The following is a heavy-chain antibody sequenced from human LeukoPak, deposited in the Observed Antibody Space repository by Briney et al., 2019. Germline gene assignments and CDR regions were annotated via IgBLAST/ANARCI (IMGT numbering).Heavy chain of an antibody. J-gene: IGHJ4*02. Sequence: GGSLRLSCAASGFTFSNYAMHWVRQAPGKGLEWVAVISYDGSNKYYADSVKGRFTISRDNSKNALYLQMNSLRAEDTAVYYCARDWSTRRGYSTLDYWGQGTLVTVSS. V-gene: IGHV3-30-3*01. CDR2: ISYDGSNK. CDR3: ARDWSTRRGYSTLDY. D-gene: IGHD5-18*01. CDR1: GFTFSNYA.